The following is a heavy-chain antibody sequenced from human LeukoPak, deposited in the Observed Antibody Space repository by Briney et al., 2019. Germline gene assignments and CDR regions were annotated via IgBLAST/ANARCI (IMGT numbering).Heavy chain of an antibody. CDR3: ARALCGKGGYCSSTSSSPYYMDV. CDR1: GGTFSSYA. D-gene: IGHD2-2*01. J-gene: IGHJ6*03. CDR2: IIPIFGTA. V-gene: IGHV1-69*01. Sequence: SVKVSCKASGGTFSSYAISWVRQAPGQGLEWMGGIIPIFGTANYAQKFQGRVTITADESTSTAYMELSSLRSEDTAVYYCARALCGKGGYCSSTSSSPYYMDVWGKGTTVTVSS.